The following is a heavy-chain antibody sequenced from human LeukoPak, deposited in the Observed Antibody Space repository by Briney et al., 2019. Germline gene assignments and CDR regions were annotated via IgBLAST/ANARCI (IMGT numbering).Heavy chain of an antibody. J-gene: IGHJ3*02. D-gene: IGHD3-22*01. Sequence: SETLSLTCVVSGGSISSSTYYWGWIRQPPGKGLEWIGSIYSSGSTSYYNPSLKSRVTVLVDTSKNQFSLRLSSVTAADTAVYFCARGPYSYDSSGAFDIWGQGTMVTVSS. V-gene: IGHV4-39*07. CDR2: IYSSGSTS. CDR1: GGSISSSTYY. CDR3: ARGPYSYDSSGAFDI.